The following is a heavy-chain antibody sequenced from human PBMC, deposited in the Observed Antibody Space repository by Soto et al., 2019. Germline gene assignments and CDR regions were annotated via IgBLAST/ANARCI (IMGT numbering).Heavy chain of an antibody. CDR2: IIPILGIA. CDR1: GGTFSSYT. D-gene: IGHD4-17*01. Sequence: ASVKVSCKASGGTFSSYTISWVRQAPGQGLEWMGRIIPILGIANYAQKFQGRVTITADKSTSTAYMELSSLRSEDTAVYYCARKDSTVPRGDYYYYMDVWGKGTTVTVSS. J-gene: IGHJ6*03. V-gene: IGHV1-69*02. CDR3: ARKDSTVPRGDYYYYMDV.